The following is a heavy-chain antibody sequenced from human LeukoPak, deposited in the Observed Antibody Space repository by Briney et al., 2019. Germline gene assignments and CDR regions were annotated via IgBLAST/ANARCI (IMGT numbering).Heavy chain of an antibody. CDR3: ARITGPVRGSTAPRNSDY. V-gene: IGHV1-18*01. D-gene: IGHD3-10*01. J-gene: IGHJ4*02. CDR1: GYTFTHYG. CDR2: ISAYNGNR. Sequence: GASVKVSCKASGYTFTHYGISWVRQAPGQGLEWMGWISAYNGNRYYEQKFQGRVTMTTDTSTSTAYMELRSLRSDDTAVYYCARITGPVRGSTAPRNSDYWGQGTLITVSS.